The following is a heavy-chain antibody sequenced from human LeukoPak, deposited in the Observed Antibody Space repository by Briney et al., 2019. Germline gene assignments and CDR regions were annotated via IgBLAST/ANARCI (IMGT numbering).Heavy chain of an antibody. CDR3: ARDPLRSSFDL. J-gene: IGHJ4*02. CDR2: LHISGNT. D-gene: IGHD1-26*01. CDR1: GGFISTFY. V-gene: IGHV4-4*07. Sequence: SETLSLTCTVSGGFISTFYWSWIRQPAGKGLEWIGRLHISGNTNYNPSLKSRVTISLDTSKNQFSLRMTSAPAADTAVYFCARDPLRSSFDLWGQGILVSVSS.